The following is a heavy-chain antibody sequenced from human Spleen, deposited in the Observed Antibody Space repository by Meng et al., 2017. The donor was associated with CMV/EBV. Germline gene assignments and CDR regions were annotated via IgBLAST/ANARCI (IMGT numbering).Heavy chain of an antibody. CDR1: GFNFGDYV. V-gene: IGHV3-49*04. D-gene: IGHD1-7*01. J-gene: IGHJ4*02. Sequence: GGSLRLSCTTSGFNFGDYVLTWVRQAPGKGLEWVGFIRDRDYGETTQYAASVRGRFTISRDDSKSIAYLQMSSLKTEDTAVYYCSRGMGTTIYWGQGTLVTVSS. CDR3: SRGMGTTIY. CDR2: IRDRDYGETT.